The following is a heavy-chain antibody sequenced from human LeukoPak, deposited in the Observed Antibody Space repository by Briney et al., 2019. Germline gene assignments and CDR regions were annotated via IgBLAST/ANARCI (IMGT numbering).Heavy chain of an antibody. J-gene: IGHJ6*03. CDR2: IHHCGST. V-gene: IGHV4-34*01. CDR1: GGSFSGYY. D-gene: IGHD6-19*01. Sequence: SETLSLTCAVYGGSFSGYYWSWIRQPPGKGLECIGEIHHCGSTNYNPSLKSRVTLSVDTSKNQFSLKLSSVTAADTAVYCCARTMAPAVAGTSGYYYYYYMDVWGKGTTVTISS. CDR3: ARTMAPAVAGTSGYYYYYYMDV.